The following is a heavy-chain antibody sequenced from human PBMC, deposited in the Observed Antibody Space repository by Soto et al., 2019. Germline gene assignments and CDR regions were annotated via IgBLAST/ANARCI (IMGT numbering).Heavy chain of an antibody. CDR1: GFTVSTYG. CDR3: TGEVASGY. CDR2: ISRDGGTK. J-gene: IGHJ4*02. V-gene: IGHV3-30*03. Sequence: QVHLVESGGGVVQPGRSLRLSCAVSGFTVSTYGMHWVRQAPGKGLEWVAVISRDGGTKFYAYSVKGRFTISRDNSRNTLFLEMNSLRGDDMAVYYCTGEVASGYWGQGTLVTVSS. D-gene: IGHD2-8*02.